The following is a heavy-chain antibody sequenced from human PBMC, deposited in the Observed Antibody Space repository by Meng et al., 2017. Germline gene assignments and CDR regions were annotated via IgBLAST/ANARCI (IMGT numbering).Heavy chain of an antibody. CDR2: IRSRPNIYAT. CDR3: TIYITGHF. V-gene: IGHV3-73*01. J-gene: IGHJ4*03. Sequence: GVVVELGACLVQPGRSLNLSCSVLVVTFSGSDKHWVSQASGKGLDWVGRIRSRPNIYATAYAASVRGRFTISRDDSKNTAYLQMNSLKTEDTAVYYCTIYITGHFWGQGTLVTVSS. CDR1: VVTFSGSD. D-gene: IGHD1-20*01.